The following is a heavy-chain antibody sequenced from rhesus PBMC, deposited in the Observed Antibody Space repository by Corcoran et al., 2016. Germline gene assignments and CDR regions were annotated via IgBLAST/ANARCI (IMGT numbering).Heavy chain of an antibody. V-gene: IGHV4-173*01. Sequence: QLQLQESGPGLVTPSETLSLTCAVSGGSISGYWWSWIRQPPGKGLEWIGSLNSSGSTDCNPALQRRVNISRDTSKNQFSLKVSSVTAADTAVYYCAREQRLVYWGQGVLVTVSS. D-gene: IGHD6-31*01. CDR1: GGSISGYW. CDR3: AREQRLVY. J-gene: IGHJ4*01. CDR2: LNSSGST.